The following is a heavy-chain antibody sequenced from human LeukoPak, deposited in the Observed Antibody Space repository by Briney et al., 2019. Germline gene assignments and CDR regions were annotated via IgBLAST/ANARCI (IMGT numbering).Heavy chain of an antibody. V-gene: IGHV1-69*13. CDR3: ANLHRGYSNYGRWAFYI. CDR2: IIPIFGTA. CDR1: GGTFSSYA. D-gene: IGHD4-11*01. Sequence: SVKVSCKASGGTFSSYAISWVRQAPGQGLEWMGGIIPIFGTANYAQKFQGRVTITADESTSTAYMELSSLRSEDTAVYYCANLHRGYSNYGRWAFYIWGQGTMVTVSS. J-gene: IGHJ3*02.